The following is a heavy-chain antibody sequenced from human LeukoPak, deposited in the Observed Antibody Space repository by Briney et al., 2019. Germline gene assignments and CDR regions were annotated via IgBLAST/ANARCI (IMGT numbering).Heavy chain of an antibody. CDR3: AKDRPFLDY. Sequence: GRSLRLSCAASELTFSSYGMHWVRQAPGKGLEWVAVISYDGSNKYYADSVKGRFTISRDNSKNTLYLQMNSLRAEDTGVYYCAKDRPFLDYWGQGTLVTVSS. CDR1: ELTFSSYG. D-gene: IGHD2-21*01. J-gene: IGHJ4*02. V-gene: IGHV3-30*18. CDR2: ISYDGSNK.